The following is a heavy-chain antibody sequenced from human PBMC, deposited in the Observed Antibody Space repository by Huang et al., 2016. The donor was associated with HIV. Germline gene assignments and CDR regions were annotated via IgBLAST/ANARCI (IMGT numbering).Heavy chain of an antibody. V-gene: IGHV3-23*01. CDR3: AKADSGAAAGSLVDY. J-gene: IGHJ4*02. D-gene: IGHD6-13*01. Sequence: EVQLLESGGGLVQPGGSLRLSCAASGFTFSSYAMSWVRQAPGEGVEWVSSSTGRGSSSYYADSVKGRFTISRDNSKNTLYLQMNSLRAEDTAIYYCAKADSGAAAGSLVDYWGQGTLVTVSS. CDR2: STGRGSSS. CDR1: GFTFSSYA.